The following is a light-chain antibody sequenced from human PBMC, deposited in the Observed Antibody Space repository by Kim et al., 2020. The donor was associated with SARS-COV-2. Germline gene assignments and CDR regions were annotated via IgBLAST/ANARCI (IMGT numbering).Light chain of an antibody. CDR1: QSISSW. V-gene: IGKV1-5*01. Sequence: DIQMTQSPSTLSASVGDRVTITCRASQSISSWLAWYQQKPGKAPKLLIYDASSLESGVPSRFSGSGSGTEFTLTISSLQPDDFATYDCQQYNSFPRTFGQGTKVYIK. CDR3: QQYNSFPRT. CDR2: DAS. J-gene: IGKJ1*01.